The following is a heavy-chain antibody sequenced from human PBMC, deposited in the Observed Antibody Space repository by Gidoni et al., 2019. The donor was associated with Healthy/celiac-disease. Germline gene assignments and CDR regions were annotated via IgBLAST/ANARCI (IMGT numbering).Heavy chain of an antibody. D-gene: IGHD2-15*01. CDR2: IYYSGST. CDR3: ARHGGYYYYYMDV. CDR1: GGSISSYY. J-gene: IGHJ6*03. Sequence: QVQLQESGPGLVKPSETLSLTCPVSGGSISSYYWSWIRQPPGKGLEWIGYIYYSGSTNYNPSLKSRVTISVDTSKNQFSLKLSSVTAADTAVYYCARHGGYYYYYMDVWGKGTTVTVSS. V-gene: IGHV4-59*08.